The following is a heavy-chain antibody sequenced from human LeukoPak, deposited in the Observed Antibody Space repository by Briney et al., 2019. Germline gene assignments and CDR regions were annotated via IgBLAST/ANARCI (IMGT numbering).Heavy chain of an antibody. CDR2: INPYSGGT. D-gene: IGHD2-15*01. Sequence: ASVKVSCKASGYTLTDYYLHWVRQAPGQGLEWMGWINPYSGGTNHAQKFQGRVTMTRDTSASTAYMELSRLRSDDTAVYYCARFSSGYCSGDSCYGDFWGQGTLVTVSS. CDR3: ARFSSGYCSGDSCYGDF. V-gene: IGHV1-2*02. J-gene: IGHJ4*02. CDR1: GYTLTDYY.